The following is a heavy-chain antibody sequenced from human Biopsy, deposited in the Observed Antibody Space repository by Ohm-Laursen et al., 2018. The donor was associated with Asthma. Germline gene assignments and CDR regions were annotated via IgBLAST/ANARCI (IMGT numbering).Heavy chain of an antibody. D-gene: IGHD5-12*01. CDR2: THYSGST. J-gene: IGHJ4*02. V-gene: IGHV4-39*01. CDR1: GASIRGSGSY. CDR3: ASPVNRAFGGYEWAEVFDY. Sequence: TLSLTCTVSGASIRGSGSYWAWIRQAPGKGPEWIGTTHYSGSTFYKPSLRSRVTMSLDTSTNQFSLRLRSVTATDTAVYYCASPVNRAFGGYEWAEVFDYWGQGILVTVSS.